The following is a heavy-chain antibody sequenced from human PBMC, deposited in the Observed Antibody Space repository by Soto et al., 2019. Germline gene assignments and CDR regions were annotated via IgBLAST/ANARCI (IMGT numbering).Heavy chain of an antibody. J-gene: IGHJ2*01. D-gene: IGHD2-21*01. CDR2: IKSKIDGGTT. Sequence: KGMECVGRIKSKIDGGTTDYAAPVKGRFTISRDDSKNTLYLQINSLKTEDTAVYYCISVFFFQAEDGIRDL. CDR3: ISVFFFQAEDGIRDL. V-gene: IGHV3-15*01.